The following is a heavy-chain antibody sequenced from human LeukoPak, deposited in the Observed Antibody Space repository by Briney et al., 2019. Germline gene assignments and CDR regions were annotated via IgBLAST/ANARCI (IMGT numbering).Heavy chain of an antibody. CDR1: GFTFSTYA. V-gene: IGHV3-48*01. D-gene: IGHD3-10*01. CDR2: ISGRSTTI. J-gene: IGHJ5*02. Sequence: PGGSLRLSCAASGFTFSTYAMNWVRQAPGKGLEWVSYISGRSTTIFYADSVKGRFTVSRDNAKNSLYLQMNSLRAEDTAVYYCARGYYGSGSYPKYNWLDPWGQGTLVTVSS. CDR3: ARGYYGSGSYPKYNWLDP.